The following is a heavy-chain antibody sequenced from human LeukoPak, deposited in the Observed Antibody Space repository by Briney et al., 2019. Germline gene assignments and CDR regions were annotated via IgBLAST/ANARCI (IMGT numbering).Heavy chain of an antibody. CDR1: GGSFSGYY. CDR2: INHSGST. Sequence: SETLSLTFAVHGGSFSGYYWSWIRQPPGKGLEWIGEINHSGSTNYNPSLKSRVTISVDTSKNQFSLKLSSVTAADTAVYYCAREGYSSGWDGSPSDIWGQGTMVTVSS. CDR3: AREGYSSGWDGSPSDI. V-gene: IGHV4-34*01. J-gene: IGHJ3*02. D-gene: IGHD6-19*01.